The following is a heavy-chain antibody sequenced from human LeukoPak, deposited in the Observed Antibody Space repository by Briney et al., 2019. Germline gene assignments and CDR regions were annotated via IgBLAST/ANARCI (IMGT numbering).Heavy chain of an antibody. V-gene: IGHV3-20*04. Sequence: GGSLRLSCAASGFTFDDYGMSWVRQAPGKGLEWVSGINWNGGSTGYADSVKGRFTISRDNAKNSLYLQVNSLRAEDTALYYCARDRSSSRGGFFDYWGQGTLVTVSS. CDR2: INWNGGST. J-gene: IGHJ4*02. D-gene: IGHD6-6*01. CDR3: ARDRSSSRGGFFDY. CDR1: GFTFDDYG.